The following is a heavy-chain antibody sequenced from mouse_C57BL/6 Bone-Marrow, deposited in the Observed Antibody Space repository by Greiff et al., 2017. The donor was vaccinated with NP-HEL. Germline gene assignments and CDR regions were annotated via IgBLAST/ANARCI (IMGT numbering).Heavy chain of an antibody. CDR3: ARSTTTTPYYFDY. CDR1: GYTFTSYW. J-gene: IGHJ2*01. Sequence: QVQLQQSGAELVRPGSSVKLSCKASGYTFTSYWMHWVKQRPIQGLEWIGNIDPSDSETHYNQKFKDKATLTVDKSSSTAYMQLSSLTSEDSAVYYCARSTTTTPYYFDYWGQGTTLTVSS. CDR2: IDPSDSET. D-gene: IGHD1-1*01. V-gene: IGHV1-52*01.